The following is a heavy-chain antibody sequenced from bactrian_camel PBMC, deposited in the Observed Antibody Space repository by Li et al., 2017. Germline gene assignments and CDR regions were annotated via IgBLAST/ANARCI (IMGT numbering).Heavy chain of an antibody. D-gene: IGHD2*01. Sequence: HVQLVESGGGSEQSGGSLRLSCTASKYIGTISMGWFRQAPGKERELVSSVILDGTTYYADSVKGRFTISKDSAENTLYLQMNSLKPEDTAMYYCAAEASYSGDLFGFWGQGTQVTVS. CDR1: KYIGTIS. J-gene: IGHJ6*01. CDR2: VILDGTT. V-gene: IGHV3S53*01. CDR3: AAEASYSGDLFGF.